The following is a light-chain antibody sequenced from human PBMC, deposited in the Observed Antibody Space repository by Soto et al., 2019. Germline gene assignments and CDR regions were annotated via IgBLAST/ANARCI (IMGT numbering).Light chain of an antibody. CDR2: TGS. Sequence: DIQMTQSPSSVSASVGDRVTITCRASQAIGSWLAWYQQKPGEAPKLLIFTGSLLHSGVPPRFSGSGSGTDFTLTISSLQPEDSATYYCQQTLSFPPTFGQGTKVDIK. CDR1: QAIGSW. V-gene: IGKV1-12*01. J-gene: IGKJ1*01. CDR3: QQTLSFPPT.